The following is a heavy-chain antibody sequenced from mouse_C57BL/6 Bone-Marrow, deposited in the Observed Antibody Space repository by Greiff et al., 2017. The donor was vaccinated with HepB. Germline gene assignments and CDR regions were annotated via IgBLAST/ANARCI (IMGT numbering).Heavy chain of an antibody. D-gene: IGHD1-1*01. CDR1: GYTFTNYW. Sequence: QVQLQQSGAELVRPGTSVKMSCKASGYTFTNYWIGWAKQRPGHGLEWIGDIYPGGGYTNYNEKFKGKATLTADKSSSTAYMQFSRLTSEDSAIYYCARRPTTVFFDYWGQGTTLTVSS. V-gene: IGHV1-63*01. CDR2: IYPGGGYT. CDR3: ARRPTTVFFDY. J-gene: IGHJ2*01.